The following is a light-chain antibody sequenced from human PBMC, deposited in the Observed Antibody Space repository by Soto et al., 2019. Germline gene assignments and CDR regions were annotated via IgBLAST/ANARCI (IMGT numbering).Light chain of an antibody. CDR2: LGS. V-gene: IGKV2-28*01. J-gene: IGKJ3*01. CDR1: QTLLYSNGYNY. Sequence: DIVMTQSPLSLPVTPGEPASISCRSSQTLLYSNGYNYLNWYLQKPGQSPQLLIYLGSNRASGVPDRFSGSGSGTVFTLKISRVEAEDVGVYYCMQGVQAPLTFGPGTKVDIK. CDR3: MQGVQAPLT.